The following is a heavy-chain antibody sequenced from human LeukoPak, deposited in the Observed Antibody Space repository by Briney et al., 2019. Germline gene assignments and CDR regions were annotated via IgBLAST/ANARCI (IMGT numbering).Heavy chain of an antibody. CDR1: GFTFSNYW. D-gene: IGHD3-10*01. V-gene: IGHV3-74*03. J-gene: IGHJ4*02. CDR2: INRDGSTT. CDR3: ARDKKSGESSEIDY. Sequence: GGSLRLSCAASGFTFSNYWVPWVRQAPGKGLVWVSRINRDGSTTKYADSVKCRFTVSRDNAKNTLNLQMNSLRAEDTAVYYCARDKKSGESSEIDYWGQGTLVTVSS.